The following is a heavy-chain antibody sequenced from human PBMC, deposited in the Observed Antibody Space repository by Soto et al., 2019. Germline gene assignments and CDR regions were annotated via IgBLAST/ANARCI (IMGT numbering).Heavy chain of an antibody. V-gene: IGHV1-8*01. CDR1: GYTFTEYD. Sequence: QVQVVQSRAEVKKPGASVKVSCKTSGYTFTEYDINWVRQAPGQGPEYMGWVSPENRNAGYAPQLRGIVSMTTDKTISTAYLKLTNLTFEATDVYYCEVTTGYWGQGTMVTVSS. CDR3: EVTTGY. J-gene: IGHJ4*02. D-gene: IGHD1-1*01. CDR2: VSPENRNA.